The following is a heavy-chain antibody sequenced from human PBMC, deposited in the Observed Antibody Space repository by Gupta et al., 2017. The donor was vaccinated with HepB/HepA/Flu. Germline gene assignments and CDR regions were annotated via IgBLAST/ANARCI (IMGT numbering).Heavy chain of an antibody. Sequence: QAQPVESGGDVVQPGMSLMLSCAPPGFIFRNEGLHWVRQAPGKGLEWVSYIWSGVTNTYYADAVKGRFTISRDNSKDMLFLQMNSLRAEDTAVYYCAKDLATNAMDMWGQGTAVSVTS. CDR3: AKDLATNAMDM. CDR1: GFIFRNEG. D-gene: IGHD1-1*01. J-gene: IGHJ6*02. CDR2: IWSGVTNT. V-gene: IGHV3-33*03.